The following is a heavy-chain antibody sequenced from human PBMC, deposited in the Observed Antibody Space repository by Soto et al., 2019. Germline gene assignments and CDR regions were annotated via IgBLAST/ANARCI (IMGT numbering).Heavy chain of an antibody. CDR1: GGSVSSGSYY. D-gene: IGHD5-18*01. J-gene: IGHJ4*02. Sequence: QVQLQESGPGLVKPSETLSLTCTVSGGSVSSGSYYWSWIRQPPGKGLEWIGYIYYSGSTNYNPSSKSRVTISGDTSKNQFSLKRSSVTAADTAVYYCARISGYSYGLPPYFDYWGQGTLVTVSS. CDR3: ARISGYSYGLPPYFDY. CDR2: IYYSGST. V-gene: IGHV4-61*01.